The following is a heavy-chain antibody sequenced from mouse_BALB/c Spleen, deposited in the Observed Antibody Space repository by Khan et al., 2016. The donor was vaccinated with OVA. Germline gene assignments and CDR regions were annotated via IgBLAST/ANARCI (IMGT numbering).Heavy chain of an antibody. D-gene: IGHD2-14*01. CDR2: ISDSDGT. CDR3: ATGNDYGYDFDY. J-gene: IGHJ2*01. Sequence: EVKLEESGPGLVKPSQSLYLTCTATGFSITSGYACNWLRQPHGNKLEWMSNISDSDGTSFNPTLKSRISITRDTSKNQFYLQLNTVTTEDTATCNFATGNDYGYDFDYWGQGTTLTVSS. CDR1: GFSITSGYA. V-gene: IGHV3-2*02.